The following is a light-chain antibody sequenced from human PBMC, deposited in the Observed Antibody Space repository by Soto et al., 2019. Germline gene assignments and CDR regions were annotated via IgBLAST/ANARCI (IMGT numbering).Light chain of an antibody. V-gene: IGLV2-8*01. J-gene: IGLJ1*01. CDR1: SGDVGGYNY. CDR2: EVS. CDR3: SSYAGSNNFV. Sequence: QSALTQPPSASGSPGQSVTISCTGTSGDVGGYNYVSWYQQHPGKAPKLMIYEVSKRPSGVPDRFSGSKSGNTASLSVSGLQAKDEADYYCSSYAGSNNFVFGTGTKVTVL.